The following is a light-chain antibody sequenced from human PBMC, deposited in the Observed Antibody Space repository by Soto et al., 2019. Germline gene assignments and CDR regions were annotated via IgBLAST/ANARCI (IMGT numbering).Light chain of an antibody. V-gene: IGLV2-14*01. J-gene: IGLJ2*01. Sequence: QSVLTQPPSASGSPGQSVTISCTGTSSDVGGYNFVSWYQQHPGKAPKFMIYEVSNRPSGVSNRFSGSKSGNTASLTISGLQAEDEADYYCSSYTSSSTVFGGGTKLTVL. CDR1: SSDVGGYNF. CDR2: EVS. CDR3: SSYTSSSTV.